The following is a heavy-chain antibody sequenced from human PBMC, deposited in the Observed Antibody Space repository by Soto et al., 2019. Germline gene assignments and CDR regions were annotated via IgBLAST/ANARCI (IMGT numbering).Heavy chain of an antibody. CDR1: GYTFTGYY. CDR3: ARAIYCSSTSCLPAEGLYYYGMDV. Sequence: ASVKVSCKASGYTFTGYYMHWVRQAPGQGLEWMGWINPNSGGANYAQKFQGWGTMTRDTSISTAYMELSSLRSDDPALYYCARAIYCSSTSCLPAEGLYYYGMDVWGQGTTVTVSS. CDR2: INPNSGGA. J-gene: IGHJ6*02. D-gene: IGHD2-2*01. V-gene: IGHV1-2*04.